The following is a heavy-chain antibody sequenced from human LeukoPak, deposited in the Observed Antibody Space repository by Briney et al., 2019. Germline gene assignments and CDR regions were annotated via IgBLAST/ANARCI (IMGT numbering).Heavy chain of an antibody. CDR3: ASGYSYGYGH. J-gene: IGHJ4*02. V-gene: IGHV3-48*03. D-gene: IGHD5-18*01. Sequence: AGGSLRLSCAASGFTFNSYEMNWVRQAPGKGLEWVSYISSSGSTIYYADSVKGRFTISRDNAKNSLYLQMNSLRAEDTAVYYCASGYSYGYGHWGQGTLVTVSS. CDR2: ISSSGSTI. CDR1: GFTFNSYE.